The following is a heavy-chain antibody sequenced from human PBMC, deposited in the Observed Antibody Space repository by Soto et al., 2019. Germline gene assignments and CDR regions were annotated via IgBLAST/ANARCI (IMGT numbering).Heavy chain of an antibody. J-gene: IGHJ6*02. Sequence: QVQLVQSGAEVKKPGSSVKVSCKASGGTFSSYAISWVRQAPGQGLEWMGGIIPIFGTANYAQKFQGRVTITADESTGTAYMELSSLRSEDTAVYYCARVGVEGWPAVGFTCSMDVWGQGTTVTVSS. V-gene: IGHV1-69*01. CDR1: GGTFSSYA. CDR3: ARVGVEGWPAVGFTCSMDV. D-gene: IGHD2-15*01. CDR2: IIPIFGTA.